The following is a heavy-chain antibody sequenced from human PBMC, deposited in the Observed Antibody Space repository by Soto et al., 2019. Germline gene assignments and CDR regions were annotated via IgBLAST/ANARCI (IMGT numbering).Heavy chain of an antibody. CDR2: IYYSGST. D-gene: IGHD2-21*02. Sequence: QVQLQESGPGLVKPSETLSLTCTVSGGSVSSGSYYWSWIRQPPGKGLEWIGYIYYSGSTNYNPSLKSRVTRSVDTSTNQFSLKMSSVTAADTAVYYCASLTEDIVVVTAHYWGQETLVTDSS. V-gene: IGHV4-61*01. J-gene: IGHJ4*02. CDR1: GGSVSSGSYY. CDR3: ASLTEDIVVVTAHY.